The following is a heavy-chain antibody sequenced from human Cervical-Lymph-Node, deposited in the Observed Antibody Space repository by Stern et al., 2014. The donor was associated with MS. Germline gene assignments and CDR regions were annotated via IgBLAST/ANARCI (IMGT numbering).Heavy chain of an antibody. CDR3: ARHVQGFDY. V-gene: IGHV5-51*01. Sequence: VQLGQSGAEVKKPGESLKISCKLSGYSFTIYYIAWVRQMPGKGLECMVVIYPYDSDTTSSPSFQGQVTISADKSITTAYLQWSSLRASDTAMYYCARHVQGFDYWGQGTLVTVSS. CDR1: GYSFTIYY. CDR2: IYPYDSDT. J-gene: IGHJ4*02.